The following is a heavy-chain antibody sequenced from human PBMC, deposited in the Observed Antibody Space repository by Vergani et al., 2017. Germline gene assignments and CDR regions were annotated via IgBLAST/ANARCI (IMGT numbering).Heavy chain of an antibody. CDR2: ISWDGGST. J-gene: IGHJ6*02. D-gene: IGHD6-19*01. CDR1: GFTFDDYT. Sequence: EVQLVESGGVVVQPGGSLRLSCAASGFTFDDYTMHWVRQAPGKGLEWVSLISWDGGSTYYADSVKGRFTISRNNSKNSLYLQMNSLRTEDTALYYCTKHISGWDEYYYYYYGIDVWGRGTTVTVSS. V-gene: IGHV3-43*01. CDR3: TKHISGWDEYYYYYYGIDV.